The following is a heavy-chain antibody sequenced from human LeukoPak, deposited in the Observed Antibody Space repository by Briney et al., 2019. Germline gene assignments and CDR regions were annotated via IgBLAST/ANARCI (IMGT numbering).Heavy chain of an antibody. CDR2: ISYDGSNK. CDR3: ARDPSVVVVAASYFDY. D-gene: IGHD2-15*01. V-gene: IGHV3-30*04. J-gene: IGHJ4*02. Sequence: GGSLGPSCAASGFTFSSYAMHWVRQAPGKGLEGGAVISYDGSNKYYADSVKGRFTISRDNSKNTLYLQMNSLRAEDTAVYYCARDPSVVVVAASYFDYWGQGTLVTVSS. CDR1: GFTFSSYA.